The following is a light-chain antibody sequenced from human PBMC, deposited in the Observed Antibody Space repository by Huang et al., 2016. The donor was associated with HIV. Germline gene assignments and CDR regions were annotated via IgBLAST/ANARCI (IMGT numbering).Light chain of an antibody. CDR3: QQYINYPWT. V-gene: IGKV1-5*01. CDR2: DAS. Sequence: DIQMTQSPSTLSASVGDRVTITCRASQSISNRLAWYHQKPGKAPRLLSNDASTLESGVPSRCSGSGSGTEFTLTISRLQPDDFATYYCQQYINYPWTFGQGTRVEIK. J-gene: IGKJ1*01. CDR1: QSISNR.